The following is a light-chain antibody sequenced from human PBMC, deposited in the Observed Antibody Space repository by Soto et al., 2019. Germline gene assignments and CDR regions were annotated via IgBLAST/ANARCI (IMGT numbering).Light chain of an antibody. Sequence: QSALTQPRSVSGSPGQSVTISCTGTSSDVGTYNYVSWYQQHPGKAPKVMIYDVSNRPSGVPDRFSCSKSGNTASLTISWRQAEDEADYYCCSYSGSYIFYVFGTGTKVTVL. CDR3: CSYSGSYIFYV. V-gene: IGLV2-11*01. J-gene: IGLJ1*01. CDR1: SSDVGTYNY. CDR2: DVS.